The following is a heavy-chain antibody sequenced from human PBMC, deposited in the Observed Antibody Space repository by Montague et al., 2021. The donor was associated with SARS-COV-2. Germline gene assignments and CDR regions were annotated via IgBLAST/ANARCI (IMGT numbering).Heavy chain of an antibody. Sequence: TLSLTCTVSGGSVNSGDYFWTWIRQPAGKRLEWIGRVYTTGDTNYNPSLKSRVTISVDTSKNQFSLKLTSVTAADTARYYCASQRGELRFSSSSWGGLPESGNKQNYYYAMDVGGQGTTVTVSS. V-gene: IGHV4-61*02. J-gene: IGHJ6*02. CDR1: GGSVNSGDYF. D-gene: IGHD6-6*01. CDR2: VYTTGDT. CDR3: ASQRGELRFSSSSWGGLPESGNKQNYYYAMDV.